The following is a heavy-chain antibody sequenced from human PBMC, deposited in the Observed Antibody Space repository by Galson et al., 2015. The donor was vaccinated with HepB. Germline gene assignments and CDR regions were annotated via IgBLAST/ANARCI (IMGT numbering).Heavy chain of an antibody. D-gene: IGHD3-9*01. V-gene: IGHV3-48*01. J-gene: IGHJ6*02. CDR1: GFTFSSYS. CDR2: ISSSSSTI. Sequence: SLRLSCAASGFTFSSYSMNWVRQAPGKGLEWVSYISSSSSTIYYADSVKGRFTISRDNAKNSLYLQMNSLRAEDTAVYYCARFISGYDILTGYYSHHYYYGMDVWGQGTTATVSS. CDR3: ARFISGYDILTGYYSHHYYYGMDV.